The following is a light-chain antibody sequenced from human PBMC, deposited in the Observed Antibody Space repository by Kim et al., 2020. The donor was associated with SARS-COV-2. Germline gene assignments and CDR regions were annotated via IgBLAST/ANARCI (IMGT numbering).Light chain of an antibody. V-gene: IGKV1-16*02. J-gene: IGKJ4*01. CDR1: QDISIH. Sequence: DIQMTQSPSSLSASVGDRVTITCRASQDISIHLTWFQQRLGEAPKSLIYAASTLQSGVTSKFSGGGSGTDFTLTISSLQPEDIATYYCQQHHNYPLTFGGGTKVDIK. CDR3: QQHHNYPLT. CDR2: AAS.